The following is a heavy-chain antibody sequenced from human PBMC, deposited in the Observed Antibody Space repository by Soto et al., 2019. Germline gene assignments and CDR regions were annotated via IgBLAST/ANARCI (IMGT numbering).Heavy chain of an antibody. CDR2: INPDGSRT. V-gene: IGHV3-74*01. D-gene: IGHD3-16*01. J-gene: IGHJ5*02. CDR3: VRVKLGSYDWFDP. CDR1: GFTFSNYW. Sequence: EVQLVESGGGLVQPGGALRLSCAASGFTFSNYWMHWVRQAPGKGLMWVSRINPDGSRTTYADSVKGRFAISRDNAKNTVCLQMNSLRAEDTAVYYCVRVKLGSYDWFDPWGQGTLVTVSS.